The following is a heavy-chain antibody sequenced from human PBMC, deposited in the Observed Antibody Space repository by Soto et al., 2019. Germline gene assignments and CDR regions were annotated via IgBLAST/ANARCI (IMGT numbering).Heavy chain of an antibody. Sequence: QVQLQESGPGLVKPSQTLSLTCTVSGGSISSGGYYWSWIRQHPGKGLEWIGYIYYSGSTYYNPSLKSRVTISVDTSKNQCSLKLSSVTAADAAVYYCARDRSVPPGFDPWGQGTLVTVSS. CDR1: GGSISSGGYY. V-gene: IGHV4-31*03. J-gene: IGHJ5*02. CDR2: IYYSGST. D-gene: IGHD2-2*01. CDR3: ARDRSVPPGFDP.